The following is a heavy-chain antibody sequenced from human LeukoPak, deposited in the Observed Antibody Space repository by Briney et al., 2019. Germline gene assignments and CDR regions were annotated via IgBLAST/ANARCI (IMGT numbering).Heavy chain of an antibody. CDR1: KYTFTEYY. CDR3: ATLDTTLDY. V-gene: IGHV1-69-2*01. Sequence: GASVKVPCKASKYTFTEYYIQWIQQAPGKGLEWIGRVDPEHGATVYAEKFQGRVTITADTSTDTAYMELSSLRSEDTALYFCATLDTTLDYWGQGTLITVSS. J-gene: IGHJ4*02. CDR2: VDPEHGAT. D-gene: IGHD2/OR15-2a*01.